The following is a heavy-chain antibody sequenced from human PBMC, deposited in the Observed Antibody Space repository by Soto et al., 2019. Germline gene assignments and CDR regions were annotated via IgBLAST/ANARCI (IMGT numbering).Heavy chain of an antibody. V-gene: IGHV4-30-2*01. J-gene: IGHJ4*02. CDR2: IYHSGST. CDR3: ARATYGDYVIDY. Sequence: PSETLSLTCAVSGGSISSGGYSWSWIRQPPGKGLEWIGYIYHSGSTYYNPSLKSRVTISVDRSKNQFSLKLSSVTAADTAVYYCARATYGDYVIDYWGQGTLVTVSS. D-gene: IGHD4-17*01. CDR1: GGSISSGGYS.